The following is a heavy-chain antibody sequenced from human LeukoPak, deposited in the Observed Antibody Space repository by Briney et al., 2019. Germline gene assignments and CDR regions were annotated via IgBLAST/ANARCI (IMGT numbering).Heavy chain of an antibody. CDR3: ARDGGRYLY. D-gene: IGHD1-26*01. CDR2: IYTSGST. J-gene: IGHJ4*02. Sequence: RPSETLSLTCTGSGGSISSYYWSWIRQPPGKGLEWIVRIYTSGSTNYNPSLKSSVTLSVDTSKNQSSLKLSSVPAADTAVYYCARDGGRYLYWGQGTLVTVSS. V-gene: IGHV4-4*07. CDR1: GGSISSYY.